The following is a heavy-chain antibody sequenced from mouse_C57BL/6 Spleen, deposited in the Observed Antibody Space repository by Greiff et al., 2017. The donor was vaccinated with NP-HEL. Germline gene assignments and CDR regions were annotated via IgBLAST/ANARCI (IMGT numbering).Heavy chain of an antibody. CDR3: ARCPYYYGSSYHWYFDV. Sequence: EVQLQQSGPELVKPGASVKISCKASGYTFTDYYMNWVKQSHGKSLEWIGDINPNNGGTSYNQKFKGKATLTVDKSSSTAYMELRSLTSEDSAVYYCARCPYYYGSSYHWYFDVWGTGTTVTVSS. V-gene: IGHV1-26*01. CDR1: GYTFTDYY. J-gene: IGHJ1*03. CDR2: INPNNGGT. D-gene: IGHD1-1*01.